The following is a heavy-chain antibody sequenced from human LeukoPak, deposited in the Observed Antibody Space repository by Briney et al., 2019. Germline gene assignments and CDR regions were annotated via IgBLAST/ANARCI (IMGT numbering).Heavy chain of an antibody. CDR2: IIPIFGTA. J-gene: IGHJ5*02. Sequence: ASVKVSCKASGGTFISYAISWVRQAPGQGLEWRGGIIPIFGTANYAQKFQGRFTTTADESTSTAYMELSSLRSEDTAVYYCARDRQTDIVVVVAGSPALNWFDPWGQGTLVTVSS. D-gene: IGHD2-15*01. V-gene: IGHV1-69*13. CDR1: GGTFISYA. CDR3: ARDRQTDIVVVVAGSPALNWFDP.